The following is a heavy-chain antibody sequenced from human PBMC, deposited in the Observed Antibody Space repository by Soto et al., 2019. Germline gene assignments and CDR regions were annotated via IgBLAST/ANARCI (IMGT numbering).Heavy chain of an antibody. CDR1: GGSISSGGYY. CDR3: ARGGYCSGGSCYPYWFDP. V-gene: IGHV4-31*03. D-gene: IGHD2-15*01. J-gene: IGHJ5*02. CDR2: IYYSGST. Sequence: SETLSLTCTVSGGSISSGGYYWSWIRQHPGKGLEWIGYIYYSGSTYYNPSLKSRVTISVDTSKNQFSLKLSSVTAADTAVYYCARGGYCSGGSCYPYWFDPWGQGTLVTVSS.